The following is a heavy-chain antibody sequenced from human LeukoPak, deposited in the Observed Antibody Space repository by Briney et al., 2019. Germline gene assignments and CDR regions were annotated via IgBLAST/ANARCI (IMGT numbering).Heavy chain of an antibody. V-gene: IGHV1-3*01. CDR2: INAGNGNT. CDR1: GYTFTSYA. D-gene: IGHD6-6*01. CDR3: ARDTSGLQVYSSSGSYYYYGMDV. J-gene: IGHJ6*02. Sequence: ASVKVSCKASGYTFTSYAMHWVRQAPGQRLEWMGGINAGNGNTKYSQKFQGRVTITRDTSASTAYMELSSLRSEDTAVYYCARDTSGLQVYSSSGSYYYYGMDVWGQGTTVTVSS.